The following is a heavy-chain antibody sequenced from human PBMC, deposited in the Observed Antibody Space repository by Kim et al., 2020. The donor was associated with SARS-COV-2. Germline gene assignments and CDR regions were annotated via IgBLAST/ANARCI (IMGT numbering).Heavy chain of an antibody. Sequence: GGSLRLSCAASGFTFSSYAMHWVRQAPGKGLEWVAVISYDGSNKYYADSVKGRFTISRDNSKNTLYLQMNSLRAEDTAVYYCARDEDYGGNNWFDPWGQG. CDR2: ISYDGSNK. V-gene: IGHV3-30*04. CDR1: GFTFSSYA. CDR3: ARDEDYGGNNWFDP. D-gene: IGHD4-17*01. J-gene: IGHJ5*02.